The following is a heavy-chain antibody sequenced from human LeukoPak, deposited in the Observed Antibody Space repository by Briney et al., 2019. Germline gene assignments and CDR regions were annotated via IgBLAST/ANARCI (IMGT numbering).Heavy chain of an antibody. CDR1: GGSISSSSYY. Sequence: SETLSLTCTVSGGSISSSSYYWGWIRQPPGKGLEWIGSIYYSGSTYYNPSLKSRVTISVDTSKNQFSLKLSSVTAADAAVYYCARAIGTVTTFFYYYYYMDVWGKGTTVTVSS. CDR2: IYYSGST. D-gene: IGHD4-17*01. CDR3: ARAIGTVTTFFYYYYYMDV. V-gene: IGHV4-39*07. J-gene: IGHJ6*03.